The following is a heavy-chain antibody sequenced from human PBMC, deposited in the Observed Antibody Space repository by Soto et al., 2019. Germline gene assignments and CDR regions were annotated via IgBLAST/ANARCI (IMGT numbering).Heavy chain of an antibody. CDR3: ARSPSYYGIDV. CDR2: ISYDGSNK. V-gene: IGHV3-30*03. Sequence: QVQLVESGGGVVQPGRSLRLSCAASGFTFRSYVMHWVRQAPGKGLEWVAIISYDGSNKYYVNSVKGRFTISRDNSNNTLYLQMNSLRAEDTAIYYCARSPSYYGIDVWGQGTTVTVSS. CDR1: GFTFRSYV. J-gene: IGHJ6*02.